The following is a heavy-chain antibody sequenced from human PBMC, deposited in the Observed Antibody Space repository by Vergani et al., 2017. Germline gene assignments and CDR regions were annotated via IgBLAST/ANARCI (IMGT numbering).Heavy chain of an antibody. J-gene: IGHJ3*02. Sequence: QVQLVESGGGVVQPGRSLRLSCAASGFTFSSYGMHWVRQAPGKGLEWVAVISYDGSNKYYADSVKGRFTISRDNSKNTLYLQMNSLRAEDTAVYYCAKDMGSYSSGWYYDAFDIGSQGTMVTVSS. V-gene: IGHV3-30*18. CDR2: ISYDGSNK. CDR3: AKDMGSYSSGWYYDAFDI. D-gene: IGHD6-19*01. CDR1: GFTFSSYG.